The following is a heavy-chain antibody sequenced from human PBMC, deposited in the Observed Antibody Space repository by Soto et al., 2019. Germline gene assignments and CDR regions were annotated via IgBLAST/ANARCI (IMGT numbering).Heavy chain of an antibody. J-gene: IGHJ4*02. V-gene: IGHV4-34*01. D-gene: IGHD5-12*01. CDR1: GGSLTGYY. CDR3: ARGQEGIVATH. Sequence: QVQLQQWGAGLLKPSETLSLTCTVTGGSLTGYYWSWIRQPPGKGLEWLGEVKDGGSTNYSPSIRGRGSISADTAKNHFTLRLNSVTAADAAVYVCARGQEGIVATHWDQGALVTVSS. CDR2: VKDGGST.